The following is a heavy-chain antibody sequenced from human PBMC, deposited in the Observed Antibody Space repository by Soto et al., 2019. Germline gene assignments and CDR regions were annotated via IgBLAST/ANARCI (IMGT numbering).Heavy chain of an antibody. CDR3: AKDKPGTTSFEY. J-gene: IGHJ4*02. CDR2: ISDRGDTT. CDR1: GFTISSNA. D-gene: IGHD1-1*01. Sequence: HPGGSLRLSCAASGFTISSNALYLVRQAPGKGLEWASGISDRGDTTHYADSVKGRFTISRDTSNNTLYLQLNTLRADDTAVYYCAKDKPGTTSFEYWGQGTLVTFSS. V-gene: IGHV3-23*01.